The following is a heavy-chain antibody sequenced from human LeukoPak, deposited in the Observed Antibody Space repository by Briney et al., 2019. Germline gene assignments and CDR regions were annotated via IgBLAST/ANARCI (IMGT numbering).Heavy chain of an antibody. CDR1: GFTFTSYT. CDR2: ISGSGDST. Sequence: GGSLRLSCAASGFTFTSYTMNWVRQAPGKGLEWVSAISGSGDSTYYADSVKGRFTISRDNSRNTLYLQMNSPRAEDTAVYYCAILPGYSSGWYEVNYWGQGTLVTVSS. D-gene: IGHD6-13*01. V-gene: IGHV3-23*01. CDR3: AILPGYSSGWYEVNY. J-gene: IGHJ4*02.